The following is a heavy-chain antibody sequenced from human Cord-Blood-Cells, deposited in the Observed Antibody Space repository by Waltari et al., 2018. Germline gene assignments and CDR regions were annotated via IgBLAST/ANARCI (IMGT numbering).Heavy chain of an antibody. CDR1: GYTFTSYA. J-gene: IGHJ6*02. Sequence: QVQLVQSGAEVKKPGASVKVSCKDSGYTFTSYAMHWVRQAPGQRLEWMGWINAGNGNTKYSQKFQGRVTITRDTSASTAYMELSSLRSEDTAVYYCARSGSSSSPYYYGMDVWGQGTTVTVSS. D-gene: IGHD6-6*01. CDR3: ARSGSSSSPYYYGMDV. CDR2: INAGNGNT. V-gene: IGHV1-3*01.